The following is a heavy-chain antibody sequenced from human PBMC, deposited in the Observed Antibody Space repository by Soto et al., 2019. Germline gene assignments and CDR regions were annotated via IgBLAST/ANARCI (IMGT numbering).Heavy chain of an antibody. CDR3: ARLFCSTTTCDSWFDP. CDR2: IDPRDSYV. V-gene: IGHV5-10-1*01. CDR1: GYIFTTFW. D-gene: IGHD2-2*01. J-gene: IGHJ5*02. Sequence: PGESLKISCTGFGYIFTTFWVTWVRQMPGKGLEWMGRIDPRDSYVNYSPSFQGHVTISVDKSISTAYLQWGSLKASDTAMYYCARLFCSTTTCDSWFDPWGQGTLVTVSS.